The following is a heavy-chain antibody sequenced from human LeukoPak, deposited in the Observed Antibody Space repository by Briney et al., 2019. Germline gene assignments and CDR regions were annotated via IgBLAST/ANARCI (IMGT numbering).Heavy chain of an antibody. CDR3: AMETEQLGY. CDR1: GDSINSLDL. V-gene: IGHV4-4*02. D-gene: IGHD6-13*01. J-gene: IGHJ4*02. CDR2: MYLSGTT. Sequence: SGTLSLTCTVSGDSINSLDLWSWVRQPPGKGLEWIGEMYLSGTTHSNPSLKSRVTISVDTSKNQFSLKLSSVTAADTAVYYCAMETEQLGYWGQGTLVTVSS.